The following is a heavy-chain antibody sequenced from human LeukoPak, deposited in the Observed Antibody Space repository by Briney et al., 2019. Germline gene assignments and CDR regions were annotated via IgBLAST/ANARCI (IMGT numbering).Heavy chain of an antibody. CDR3: ARDQNGPDY. CDR2: VNSDGSST. CDR1: GFTFSSYW. Sequence: GGSLRLSCAVSGFTFSSYWMHWVRQAPGKGLVWVSRVNSDGSSTSYADSVKGRFTISRDNAKNTLSLQMNSLRADDTAVYYCARDQNGPDYWGQGTLVTVSS. V-gene: IGHV3-74*01. J-gene: IGHJ4*02.